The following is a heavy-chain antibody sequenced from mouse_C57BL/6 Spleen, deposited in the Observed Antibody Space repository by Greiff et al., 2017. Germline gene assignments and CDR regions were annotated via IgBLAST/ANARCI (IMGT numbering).Heavy chain of an antibody. CDR3: AREGKLSYARDY. D-gene: IGHD1-3*01. CDR1: GYAFTNYL. V-gene: IGHV1-54*01. CDR2: LNPGSGGT. Sequence: QVQLMESGAELVRPGTSVKVSCKASGYAFTNYLIEWVKQRPGQGLEWIGVLNPGSGGTNYNEKFKGKATLTADKSSSTAYMQLSSLTSEDSAVYFGAREGKLSYARDYWGQGTSVTVSS. J-gene: IGHJ4*01.